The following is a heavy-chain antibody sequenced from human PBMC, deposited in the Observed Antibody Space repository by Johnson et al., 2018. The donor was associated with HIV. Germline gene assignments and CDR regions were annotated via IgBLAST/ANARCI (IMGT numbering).Heavy chain of an antibody. CDR2: ISYDGSNK. CDR1: GFTFSSYA. V-gene: IGHV3-30-3*01. Sequence: QVQLVESGGGVVQPGRSLRLSCAASGFTFSSYAMHWVRQAPGKGLEWVAVISYDGSNKYYADSVKGRFTISRDNSKNTLHLQMNSLKTEDTAVYYCAKEIGQYYYESSGYAFDMWGQGTMVTVSS. CDR3: AKEIGQYYYESSGYAFDM. D-gene: IGHD3-22*01. J-gene: IGHJ3*02.